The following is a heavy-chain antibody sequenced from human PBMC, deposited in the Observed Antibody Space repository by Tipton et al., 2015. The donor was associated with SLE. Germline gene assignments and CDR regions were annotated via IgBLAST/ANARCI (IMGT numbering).Heavy chain of an antibody. D-gene: IGHD2-2*02. CDR1: GGSISSYY. J-gene: IGHJ4*02. V-gene: IGHV4-59*08. Sequence: TLSLTCTVSGGSISSYYWSWIRQPPGKGLEWIGYIYYSGSTNYNPSLKSRVTISVDTSKNQFSLKLSSVTAADTAVYYCARHGGRYCISTSCYTGFDYWGQGALVTVAS. CDR3: ARHGGRYCISTSCYTGFDY. CDR2: IYYSGST.